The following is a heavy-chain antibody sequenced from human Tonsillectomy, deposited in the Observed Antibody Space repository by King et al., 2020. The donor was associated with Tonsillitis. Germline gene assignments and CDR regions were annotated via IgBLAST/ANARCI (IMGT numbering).Heavy chain of an antibody. CDR1: GYSFTNYW. Sequence: QLVQSGSEVKMPGQSLKISCKGSGYSFTNYWIGWVRQMPGKGLEWVGIIYPGDSDSRYSPSFQGQVTMSADKSISTAYLQWSSRKASDTAMYDCARVGYDYVRTFDLWGQGTLVTVSS. D-gene: IGHD3-16*01. CDR3: ARVGYDYVRTFDL. J-gene: IGHJ4*02. V-gene: IGHV5-51*01. CDR2: IYPGDSDS.